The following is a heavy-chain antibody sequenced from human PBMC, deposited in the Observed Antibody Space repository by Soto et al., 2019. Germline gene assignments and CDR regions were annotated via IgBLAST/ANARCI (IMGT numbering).Heavy chain of an antibody. D-gene: IGHD2-15*01. CDR3: ARDHAVSAVTFDY. CDR2: IDYSGRT. Sequence: PSETLSLTCTVAGGSGSRGDYYWSWIRQPPGKGLGWLGYIDYSGRTNYNPSLKSRVTISLDTSKNQFSLELTSVTAADTAMYYCARDHAVSAVTFDYWGQGTPVTVSS. V-gene: IGHV4-61*08. J-gene: IGHJ4*02. CDR1: GGSGSRGDYY.